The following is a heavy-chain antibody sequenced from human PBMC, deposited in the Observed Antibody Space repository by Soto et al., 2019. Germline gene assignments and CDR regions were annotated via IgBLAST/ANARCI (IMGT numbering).Heavy chain of an antibody. Sequence: GGCLRHSCAASGITFSSCAMSWVRQAPGKGLEWVSAISGSGGSTYYADSVKGRFTISRDNSKNTLYLQMNSLRAEDTAVYYCAKEKYSSSFGWFDPWGQGTLVTVSS. D-gene: IGHD6-6*01. J-gene: IGHJ5*02. CDR2: ISGSGGST. CDR1: GITFSSCA. V-gene: IGHV3-23*01. CDR3: AKEKYSSSFGWFDP.